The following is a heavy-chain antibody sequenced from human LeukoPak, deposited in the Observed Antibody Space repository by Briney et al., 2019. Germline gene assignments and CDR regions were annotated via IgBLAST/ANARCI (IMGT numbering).Heavy chain of an antibody. CDR1: GFTFSRFS. CDR2: IYSSGST. Sequence: GSLRLSCAASGFTFSRFSMSWIRQPPGKGLEWIGNIYSSGSTYYNASLQSRVTISIDTSKNQLSLRLNSVTAADTAMYYCAKSGGYGLIDYWGQGTRVTVSS. V-gene: IGHV4-38-2*01. CDR3: AKSGGYGLIDY. J-gene: IGHJ4*02. D-gene: IGHD1-26*01.